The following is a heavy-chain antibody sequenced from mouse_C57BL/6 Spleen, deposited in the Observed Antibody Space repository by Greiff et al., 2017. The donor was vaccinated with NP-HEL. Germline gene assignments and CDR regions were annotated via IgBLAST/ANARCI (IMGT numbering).Heavy chain of an antibody. CDR1: GYAFSSYW. Sequence: VQLQQSGAELVKPGASVKISCKASGYAFSSYWMNWVKQRPGKGLEWIGQIYPGDGDTKYNGKFKGKATLTADKSSSTAYMQLSSLTSEDSAVYFCASFDYDYGEYFDVWGTGTTVTVSS. CDR2: IYPGDGDT. V-gene: IGHV1-80*01. CDR3: ASFDYDYGEYFDV. J-gene: IGHJ1*03. D-gene: IGHD2-4*01.